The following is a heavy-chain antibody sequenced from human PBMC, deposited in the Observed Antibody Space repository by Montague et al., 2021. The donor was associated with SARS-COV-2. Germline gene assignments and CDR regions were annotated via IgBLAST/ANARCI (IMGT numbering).Heavy chain of an antibody. CDR3: ARIGSSSWPAFDY. Sequence: PALVKPTQTLTLTCTFSGFSLSTSGMCVSWIRQPPGKALEWLALIDWDDDKYYSTSLETRLTISKDTSKDQVVLTMTNMDPVDTATYYCARIGSSSWPAFDYWGQGTLVTVSS. CDR2: IDWDDDK. V-gene: IGHV2-70*01. D-gene: IGHD6-13*01. CDR1: GFSLSTSGMC. J-gene: IGHJ4*02.